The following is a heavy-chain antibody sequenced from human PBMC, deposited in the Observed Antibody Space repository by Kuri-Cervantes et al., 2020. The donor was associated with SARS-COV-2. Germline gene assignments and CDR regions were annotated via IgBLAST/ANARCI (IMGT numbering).Heavy chain of an antibody. D-gene: IGHD3-3*01. CDR2: IYYSGST. J-gene: IGHJ4*02. CDR3: ARQFYYDFWSGNYFDY. Sequence: GSLRLSCTVSGGSISSHYWSWIRQPPGKGLEWIGYIYYSGSTNYNPSLKSRVTISVDTSKNQFSLKLSSVTAADTAVYYGARQFYYDFWSGNYFDYWGQGTLVTVSS. CDR1: GGSISSHY. V-gene: IGHV4-59*11.